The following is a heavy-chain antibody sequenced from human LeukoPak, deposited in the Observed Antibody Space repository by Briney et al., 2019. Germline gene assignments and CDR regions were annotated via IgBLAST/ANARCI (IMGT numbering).Heavy chain of an antibody. V-gene: IGHV6-1*01. CDR2: TYYRSKWYN. CDR3: AREPGGAGYSGYDPFDY. CDR1: GDSVSSNSAA. J-gene: IGHJ4*02. Sequence: SQTLSLTCAISGDSVSSNSAACNWIRQSPSRGLEWLGMTYYRSKWYNDYAVSVESRITINPDTSKNQFSLQLNSVTPEDTAVYYCAREPGGAGYSGYDPFDYWGQGTLVTVSS. D-gene: IGHD5-12*01.